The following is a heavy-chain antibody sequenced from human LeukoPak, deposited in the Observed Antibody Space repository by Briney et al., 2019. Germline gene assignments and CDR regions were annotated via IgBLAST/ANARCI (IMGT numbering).Heavy chain of an antibody. CDR1: GFTVSSNY. CDR2: IYSGGST. V-gene: IGHV3-53*05. Sequence: PGGSLSLSCAASGFTVSSNYMGWVRQAPGKGLEWVSVIYSGGSTYYADSVKGRFTISRDNSKNTLYLQMNSLRAEDTAVYYCAKALLLSNYYYYYMDVWGKGTTVTVSS. J-gene: IGHJ6*03. CDR3: AKALLLSNYYYYYMDV. D-gene: IGHD2/OR15-2a*01.